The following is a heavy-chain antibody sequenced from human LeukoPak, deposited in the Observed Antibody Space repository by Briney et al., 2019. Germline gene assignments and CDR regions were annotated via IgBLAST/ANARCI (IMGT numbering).Heavy chain of an antibody. J-gene: IGHJ4*02. V-gene: IGHV4-39*01. CDR2: IYYSGYT. CDR3: ARHDYDSSGYRRDYYFDQ. Sequence: SEXXXLTCXXXXGXVSSTNYXWGWLRQPPGKGLEWLGSIYYSGYTYYNPSLKSRLNMSVDTSKNQFSLKLSSVTAADTAVYYCARHDYDSSGYRRDYYFDQWGQGTLVTVSS. D-gene: IGHD3-22*01. CDR1: XGXVSSTNYX.